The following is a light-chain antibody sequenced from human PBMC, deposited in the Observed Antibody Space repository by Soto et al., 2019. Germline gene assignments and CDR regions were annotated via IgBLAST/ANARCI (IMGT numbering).Light chain of an antibody. J-gene: IGKJ2*01. CDR2: GAS. V-gene: IGKV3-15*01. CDR3: QQYNSGPVYT. Sequence: EIVMTQSPATLAVSPGERVTLSCRASQRVSRNLAWYQQKPGQAPRLLMSGASMRPTNIPARFSGSGSETEFTLTISSLQCEDFAVYYCQQYNSGPVYTFGQGTKLEIK. CDR1: QRVSRN.